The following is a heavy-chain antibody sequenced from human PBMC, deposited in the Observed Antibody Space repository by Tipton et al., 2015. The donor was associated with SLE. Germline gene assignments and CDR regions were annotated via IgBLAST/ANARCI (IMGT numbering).Heavy chain of an antibody. Sequence: TLSLTCSVSGGSISSYYWSWIRQPPGKGLEWIGYAFYSGTTDSNPPLKSRVTMSIDTSKNQFSLRLSSVTAADTAIYYCARHVPSYCGGDCAHFDDWGQGTLVTVSS. D-gene: IGHD2-21*01. J-gene: IGHJ4*02. CDR1: GGSISSYY. V-gene: IGHV4-59*08. CDR3: ARHVPSYCGGDCAHFDD. CDR2: AFYSGTT.